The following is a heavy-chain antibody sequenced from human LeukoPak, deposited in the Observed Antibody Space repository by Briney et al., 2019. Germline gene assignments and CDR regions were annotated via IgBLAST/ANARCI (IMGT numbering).Heavy chain of an antibody. CDR1: GGSISSYS. V-gene: IGHV4-59*01. D-gene: IGHD6-6*01. J-gene: IGHJ3*02. CDR3: AREYSSSSGKTFGI. Sequence: SETLSLTCTVSGGSISSYSWSWIRQPPGKGLEWIGYIYYSGSTNYNPSLKRRVTISVDTSKNQFSLKLSSVTAADTAVYYCAREYSSSSGKTFGIWGQGTMVTVSS. CDR2: IYYSGST.